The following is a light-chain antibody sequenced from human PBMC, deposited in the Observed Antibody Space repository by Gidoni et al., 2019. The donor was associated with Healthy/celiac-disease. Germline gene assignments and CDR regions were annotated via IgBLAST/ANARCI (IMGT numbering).Light chain of an antibody. J-gene: IGKJ4*01. Sequence: SPDSLAVSLGERATINCKSSQSVLYSSNNKNYLAWYQQKPGQPPKLLIYWASTRESGVPDRFSGSGSETDFTLTISILQAEDVAVYYCQQYYSTPFTFGGGTKVEIK. CDR3: QQYYSTPFT. CDR1: QSVLYSSNNKNY. CDR2: WAS. V-gene: IGKV4-1*01.